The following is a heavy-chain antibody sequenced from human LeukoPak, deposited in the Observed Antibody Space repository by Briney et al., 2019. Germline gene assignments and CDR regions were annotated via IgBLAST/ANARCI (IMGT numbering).Heavy chain of an antibody. CDR3: ARTRPLDSSSWSHGDY. D-gene: IGHD6-13*01. CDR1: GFTFSSYA. J-gene: IGHJ4*02. Sequence: GGSLRLSCAASGFTFSSYAMSWVRQAPGRGLEWVSAISGSGDSTYYGDSVKGRFTISRDNSKNTLYLQMNSLRAEDTAVYYCARTRPLDSSSWSHGDYWGQGTLVTVSS. CDR2: ISGSGDST. V-gene: IGHV3-23*01.